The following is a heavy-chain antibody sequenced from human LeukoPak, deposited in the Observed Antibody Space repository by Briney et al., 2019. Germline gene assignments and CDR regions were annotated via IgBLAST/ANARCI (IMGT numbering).Heavy chain of an antibody. CDR1: GGSISSYY. J-gene: IGHJ6*02. CDR2: IYYSGST. Sequence: SETLSLTCTVSGGSISSYYWSWIRQPPGEGLEWIGYIYYSGSTNYNPSLKSRVTISVDTSKNQFSLKLSSVTAADTAVYYCAREERGYSYGYPSYGMDVWGQGTTVTVSS. D-gene: IGHD5-18*01. V-gene: IGHV4-59*01. CDR3: AREERGYSYGYPSYGMDV.